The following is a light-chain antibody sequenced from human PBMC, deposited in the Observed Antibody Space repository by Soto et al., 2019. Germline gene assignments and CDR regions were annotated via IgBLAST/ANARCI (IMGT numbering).Light chain of an antibody. CDR3: QQYGSSQWT. V-gene: IGKV3-20*01. CDR1: QSVSSTY. Sequence: EIVLTQSPGILSLSPGERATLSCRASQSVSSTYLAWYQQKPGQAPRLLISGASSRATGIPDRFSGSGSGTDFTLTVTRLETEDFAVYYCQQYGSSQWTFGQGTKVDIK. CDR2: GAS. J-gene: IGKJ1*01.